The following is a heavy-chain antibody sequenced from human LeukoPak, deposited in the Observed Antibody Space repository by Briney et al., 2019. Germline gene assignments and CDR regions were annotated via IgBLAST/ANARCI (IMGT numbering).Heavy chain of an antibody. CDR1: GGSISSGDYY. CDR2: IYYSGST. D-gene: IGHD3-10*01. CDR3: ARGPLPPKYGSGSYRGYYGMDV. Sequence: PSETLSLTCTVSGGSISSGDYYWSWIRQPPGKGLEWIGYIYYSGSTYYNPSLKSRVTISVDTSKNQFSLKLSSVTAADTAVYYCARGPLPPKYGSGSYRGYYGMDVWGQGTTVTVSS. J-gene: IGHJ6*02. V-gene: IGHV4-30-4*01.